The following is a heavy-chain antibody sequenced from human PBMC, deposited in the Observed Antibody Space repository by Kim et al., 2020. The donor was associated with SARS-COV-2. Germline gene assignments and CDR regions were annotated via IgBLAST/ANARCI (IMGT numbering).Heavy chain of an antibody. J-gene: IGHJ4*02. V-gene: IGHV4-34*01. CDR3: ARGGYSSSWFGAKTFDY. D-gene: IGHD6-13*01. Sequence: LKSRVTISVDTSKNQFSLKLSSVTAADTAVYYCARGGYSSSWFGAKTFDYLGQGTLVTVSS.